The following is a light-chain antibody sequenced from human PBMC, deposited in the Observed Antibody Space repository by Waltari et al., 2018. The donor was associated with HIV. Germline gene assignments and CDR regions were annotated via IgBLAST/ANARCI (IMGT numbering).Light chain of an antibody. J-gene: IGKJ1*01. CDR1: QGISDS. CDR2: AAS. Sequence: DIHMTQSPSSLSASVGDRVTITCRASQGISDSLAWYQQKPGKAPKLLLYAASRLESGVPSRFSGSGSGTDYTLTISSLQPEDFATYYCQQYYSTPPKTFGQGTKVEIK. V-gene: IGKV1-NL1*01. CDR3: QQYYSTPPKT.